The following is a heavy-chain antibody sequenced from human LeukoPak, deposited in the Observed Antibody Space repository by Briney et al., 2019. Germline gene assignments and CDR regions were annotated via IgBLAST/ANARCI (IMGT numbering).Heavy chain of an antibody. V-gene: IGHV3-48*03. D-gene: IGHD2-15*01. CDR3: ARAVVVVAATRDAFDI. J-gene: IGHJ3*02. CDR2: ISSSGSTI. Sequence: GGPLRLSCAASGFTFSSYEMNWVRQAPGKGLEWVSYISSSGSTIYYADSVKGRFTISRDNAKNSLYLQMNSLRAEDTAVYYCARAVVVVAATRDAFDIWGQGTMVTVSS. CDR1: GFTFSSYE.